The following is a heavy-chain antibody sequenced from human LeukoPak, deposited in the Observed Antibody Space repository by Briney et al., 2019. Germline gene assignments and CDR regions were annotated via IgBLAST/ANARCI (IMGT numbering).Heavy chain of an antibody. V-gene: IGHV3-33*01. CDR2: IWYDGSNK. CDR1: GFTSSSYG. D-gene: IGHD6-13*01. J-gene: IGHJ4*02. Sequence: GGSLRLSCAASGFTSSSYGMHWVRQAPGKGLEWVAVIWYDGSNKYYADSVKGRFTISRDNSKNTLYLQMNSLRAEDTAVYYCARDPTYGAAAGTFDYWGQGTLVTVSS. CDR3: ARDPTYGAAAGTFDY.